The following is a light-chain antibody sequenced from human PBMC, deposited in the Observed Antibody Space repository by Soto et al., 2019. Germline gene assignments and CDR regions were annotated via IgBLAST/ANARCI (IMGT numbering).Light chain of an antibody. CDR3: QQYQT. V-gene: IGKV1-5*01. CDR2: GAS. J-gene: IGKJ1*01. Sequence: ESQMTQSPSTLSGSVGDRVTITCRASQTISSWLAWYQQKPGKAPKFLIYGASSRATGIPDRFSGSGSGTDFTLTISRLEPEDFAVYYCQQYQTFGQGTKVDIK. CDR1: QTISSW.